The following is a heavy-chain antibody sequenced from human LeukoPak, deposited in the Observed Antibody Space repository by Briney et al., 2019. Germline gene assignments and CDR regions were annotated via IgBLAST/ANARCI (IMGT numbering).Heavy chain of an antibody. V-gene: IGHV3-23*01. CDR1: GFTFSNYA. Sequence: PGGSLRLSFAASGFTFSNYAMTWIRQAPEKGLEWVSSITCSSGNIKYAEFAKGRFTISRDNSKNTLYLQMDSLRVEDTAVYYCGKDPNGDYIGAFDFWGQGTMVTVSS. CDR3: GKDPNGDYIGAFDF. J-gene: IGHJ3*01. CDR2: ITCSSGNI. D-gene: IGHD4-17*01.